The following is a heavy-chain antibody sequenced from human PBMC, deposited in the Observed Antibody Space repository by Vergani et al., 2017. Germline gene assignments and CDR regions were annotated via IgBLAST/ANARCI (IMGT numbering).Heavy chain of an antibody. CDR2: IRYDGSNK. Sequence: QVQLVESGGGVVQPGGSLRLSCAAPGFTFSSYGMHWVRQAPGKGLEWVAFIRYDGSNKYYADSVKGRFTISRDNSKNTLYLQMNSLRAQDTAVYYWAKGPYYYGAGSYYSSGGAFDIWGQGTMVTVSS. CDR1: GFTFSSYG. CDR3: AKGPYYYGAGSYYSSGGAFDI. D-gene: IGHD3-10*01. V-gene: IGHV3-30*02. J-gene: IGHJ3*02.